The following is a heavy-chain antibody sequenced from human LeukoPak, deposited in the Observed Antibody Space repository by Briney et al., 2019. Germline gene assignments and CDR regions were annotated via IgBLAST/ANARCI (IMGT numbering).Heavy chain of an antibody. Sequence: SETLSLTCTVSDVSISTYYWNWIRQPAGTGLEWIGRIYTSGTTNYSPWLKSRITMSVATSKNQFSLNLSSVTAADTAVYYCARARSPNIAVAGACFDYWGQGILVTVSS. CDR2: IYTSGTT. D-gene: IGHD6-19*01. CDR3: ARARSPNIAVAGACFDY. CDR1: DVSISTYY. J-gene: IGHJ4*02. V-gene: IGHV4-4*07.